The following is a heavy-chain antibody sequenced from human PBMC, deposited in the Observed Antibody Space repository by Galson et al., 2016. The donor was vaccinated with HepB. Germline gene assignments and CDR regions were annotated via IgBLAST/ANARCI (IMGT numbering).Heavy chain of an antibody. CDR2: LYYTGNT. D-gene: IGHD6-13*01. V-gene: IGHV4-39*07. J-gene: IGHJ4*02. CDR3: SRVTDSRSWHDAH. Sequence: SETLSLTCVVSGGSISAANFYWGWIRQPPGKGLEWIGSLYYTGNTFYNPSLKSRVTISIDTSKNQFSLKVNSVTAADTAVYFCSRVTDSRSWHDAHWGQGTPVTVSS. CDR1: GGSISAANFY.